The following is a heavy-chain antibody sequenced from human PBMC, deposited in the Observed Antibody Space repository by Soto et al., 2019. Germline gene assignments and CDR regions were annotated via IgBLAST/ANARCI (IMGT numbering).Heavy chain of an antibody. Sequence: GGSLRLSCAASGFTFSSYWMSWVRQAPGKGLEWVANIKQDGSEKYYVDSVKGRFTISRDNAKNSLYLQMNSLRAEDTAVYYCARDDPYYDILTGYYNAFDIWGQGTMVTVSS. CDR1: GFTFSSYW. D-gene: IGHD3-9*01. CDR3: ARDDPYYDILTGYYNAFDI. V-gene: IGHV3-7*01. J-gene: IGHJ3*02. CDR2: IKQDGSEK.